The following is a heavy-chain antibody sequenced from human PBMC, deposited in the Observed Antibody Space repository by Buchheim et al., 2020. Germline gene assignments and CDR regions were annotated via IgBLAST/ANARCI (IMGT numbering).Heavy chain of an antibody. D-gene: IGHD3-10*01. CDR2: INHSGST. Sequence: QVQLQQWGAGLLKPSETLSLTCAVYGGSFSGYYWSWIRQPPGKGLEWIGEINHSGSTNYNPSLKSRVTISVDTSKNQFSLKLSSVTAADTAVYYCARPRGTGLNWFDPWGQGTL. V-gene: IGHV4-34*01. CDR1: GGSFSGYY. CDR3: ARPRGTGLNWFDP. J-gene: IGHJ5*02.